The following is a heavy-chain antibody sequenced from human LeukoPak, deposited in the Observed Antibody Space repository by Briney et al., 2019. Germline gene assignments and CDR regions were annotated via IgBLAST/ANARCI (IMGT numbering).Heavy chain of an antibody. D-gene: IGHD5-24*01. CDR3: ARTQMGYFFDY. J-gene: IGHJ4*02. CDR2: ISYSGST. Sequence: SETLSLTCTVSGDSISTYFWSWIRQPPGKGLEWTGYISYSGSTNYKPSLKSRVTISVDTSKNQFSLKLSSVIAADTAVYYCARTQMGYFFDYWGQGTLVTVSS. V-gene: IGHV4-59*01. CDR1: GDSISTYF.